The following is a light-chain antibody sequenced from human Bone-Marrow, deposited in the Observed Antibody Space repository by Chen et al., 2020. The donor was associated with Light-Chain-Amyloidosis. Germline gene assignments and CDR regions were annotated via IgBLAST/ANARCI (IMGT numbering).Light chain of an antibody. V-gene: IGKV1-13*02. CDR2: DAS. J-gene: IGKJ1*01. CDR3: QQFNSYPSWT. CDR1: QGISSA. Sequence: AIQLTQSPSSLSASVGDRVTITCRASQGISSALAWYQQKPGKAPKLLIYDASSLESGVPSRFSGSGSGTDFTLTISSLQPEDVATYYCQQFNSYPSWTFGQGTKVEIK.